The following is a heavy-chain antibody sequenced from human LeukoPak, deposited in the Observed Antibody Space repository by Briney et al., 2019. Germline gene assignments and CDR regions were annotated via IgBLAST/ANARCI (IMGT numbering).Heavy chain of an antibody. CDR3: ARKLGSGSYWFDY. CDR1: GFTFSSYW. CDR2: INSDGSST. Sequence: GGSLRLSCAASGFTFSSYWMHWVRQAPGKGLVWVSRINSDGSSTSYADSVKGRFTISRDDAKNTLYLQMNSLRAEDTALYHCARKLGSGSYWFDYWGQGTLVTVSS. D-gene: IGHD3-10*01. J-gene: IGHJ4*02. V-gene: IGHV3-74*01.